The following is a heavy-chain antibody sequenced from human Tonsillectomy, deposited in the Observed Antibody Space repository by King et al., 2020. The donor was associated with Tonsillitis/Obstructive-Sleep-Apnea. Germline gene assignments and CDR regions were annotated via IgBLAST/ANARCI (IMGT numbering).Heavy chain of an antibody. CDR1: GLTFGNFW. CDR2: IKQDGREK. J-gene: IGHJ6*03. V-gene: IGHV3-7*04. CDR3: ARDRVDRSGYPYYMDV. D-gene: IGHD6-19*01. Sequence: QLVESGGGLFQPGGSRRLSCVASGLTFGNFWMTWVRKAPGKGLEWVANIKQDGREKYFVDFVKGRFTISRDNAKNSLYLQMNSLRVEDMAVYFCARDRVDRSGYPYYMDVWGKGTTVTVSS.